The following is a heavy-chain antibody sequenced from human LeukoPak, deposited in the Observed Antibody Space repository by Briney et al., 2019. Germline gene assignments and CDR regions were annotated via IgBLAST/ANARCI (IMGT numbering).Heavy chain of an antibody. CDR2: IYTSGSI. V-gene: IGHV4-4*07. Sequence: PSETLSLTCTVSGGSISSYYLSWIRQPAGKGLEWIGRIYTSGSINYNPSLKSRVTISEDSSKNQFSLKLSSLTAADTAVYYCARSRYEYVWGSYRYNAPGSFDSWGQGTLVTVSS. CDR1: GGSISSYY. CDR3: ARSRYEYVWGSYRYNAPGSFDS. J-gene: IGHJ4*02. D-gene: IGHD3-16*01.